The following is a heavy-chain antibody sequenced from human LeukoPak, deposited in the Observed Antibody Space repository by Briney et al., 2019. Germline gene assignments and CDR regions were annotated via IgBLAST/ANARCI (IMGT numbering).Heavy chain of an antibody. CDR2: IYYSGST. CDR1: GGSISSSSYY. Sequence: SETLSLTCTVSGGSISSSSYYWGWIRQPPGKGLEWIGSIYYSGSTYYNPSLKSRVTISVDTSKNQFSLKLSSVTATDTAVYYCARAVYYYDSSGYYYFDYWGQGTLVTVSS. D-gene: IGHD3-22*01. J-gene: IGHJ4*02. V-gene: IGHV4-39*07. CDR3: ARAVYYYDSSGYYYFDY.